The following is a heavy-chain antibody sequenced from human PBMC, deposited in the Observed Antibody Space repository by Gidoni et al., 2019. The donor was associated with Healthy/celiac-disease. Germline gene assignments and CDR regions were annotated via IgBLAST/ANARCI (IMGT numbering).Heavy chain of an antibody. CDR1: GFTFSSYA. CDR2: ISGSGGST. Sequence: EVQLLESVGGLVQPVGSLRLSCAASGFTFSSYAMSWVRQAPGKGLEWVSAISGSGGSTYYADSVKGRFTIARDNSKNTLYLQMNSLRAEDTAVYYCAKGQGYYYGMDVWGQGTTVTVS. CDR3: AKGQGYYYGMDV. V-gene: IGHV3-23*01. J-gene: IGHJ6*02.